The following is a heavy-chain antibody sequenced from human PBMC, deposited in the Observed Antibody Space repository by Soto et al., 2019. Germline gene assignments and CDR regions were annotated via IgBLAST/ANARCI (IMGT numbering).Heavy chain of an antibody. J-gene: IGHJ6*02. Sequence: ASVKVSCKASGYTFTRYGISWVRQAPGQGLEWMGWISGYNGDTNYAQKFQGRVSMTIDTSTTTAYMELRSLTSGDTAVYYCAKNGQPPYYYYGLDVWGQGTKVTSP. D-gene: IGHD2-8*01. V-gene: IGHV1-18*01. CDR3: AKNGQPPYYYYGLDV. CDR2: ISGYNGDT. CDR1: GYTFTRYG.